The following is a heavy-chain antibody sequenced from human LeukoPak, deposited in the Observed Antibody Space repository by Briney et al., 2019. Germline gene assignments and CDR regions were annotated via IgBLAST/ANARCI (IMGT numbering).Heavy chain of an antibody. V-gene: IGHV3-13*01. CDR3: ARVAAGILYYYYYYMDV. D-gene: IGHD6-13*01. Sequence: GGSLRLSCAASGFTFSRYDMHWVRQATGKGLEWVSGIGTAGDTNYPGSVKGRFTISRENAKNSLYLQMNSLRAGDTAVYYCARVAAGILYYYYYYMDVWGKGTTVTISS. CDR2: IGTAGDT. J-gene: IGHJ6*03. CDR1: GFTFSRYD.